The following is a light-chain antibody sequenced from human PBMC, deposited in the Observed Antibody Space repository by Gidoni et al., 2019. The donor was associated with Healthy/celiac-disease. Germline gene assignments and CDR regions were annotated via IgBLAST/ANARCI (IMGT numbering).Light chain of an antibody. Sequence: DIQMTQSPSSLSAPVGDRVTITCRASQSISSYLNWYQQKPGKAPKLLIYAASSLQSGVPSRFSGSGSGTDFTLTISSLQPEDFATYYCQQSYSTPPYTFXQXTKLEIK. J-gene: IGKJ2*01. CDR3: QQSYSTPPYT. CDR1: QSISSY. CDR2: AAS. V-gene: IGKV1-39*01.